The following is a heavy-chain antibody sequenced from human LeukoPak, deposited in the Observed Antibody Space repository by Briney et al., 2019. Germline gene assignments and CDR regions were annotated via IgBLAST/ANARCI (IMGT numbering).Heavy chain of an antibody. CDR3: ASRESPGYYYGMDV. D-gene: IGHD3-10*01. CDR2: ITSAGAT. V-gene: IGHV3-66*01. J-gene: IGHJ6*02. CDR1: GFTVSKNY. Sequence: SGGSLRLSCAASGFTVSKNYMTWVRQAPGKGLDCVSVITSAGATYYADSVKGRFIISRDNSQNTLYLQMNSLRAEDTAVYYCASRESPGYYYGMDVWGQGTTVTVSS.